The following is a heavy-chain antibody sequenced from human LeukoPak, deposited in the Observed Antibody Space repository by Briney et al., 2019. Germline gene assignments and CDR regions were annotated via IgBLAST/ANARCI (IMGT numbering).Heavy chain of an antibody. CDR3: ATYSENYQSAY. V-gene: IGHV1-2*06. CDR1: GYTFTGYY. D-gene: IGHD1-26*01. Sequence: GASVKVSCKASGYTFTGYYMHWVRQAPGQGLEWMGRINPNNGAANYAQKFQGRVTMTRDTSISTAYMELSWLKSDDTAVYYCATYSENYQSAYWGQGTLVTVSS. J-gene: IGHJ4*02. CDR2: INPNNGAA.